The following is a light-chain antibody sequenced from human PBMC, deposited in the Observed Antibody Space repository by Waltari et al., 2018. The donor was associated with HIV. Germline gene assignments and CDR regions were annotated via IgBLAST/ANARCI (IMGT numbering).Light chain of an antibody. CDR3: SSYAGNNNYV. V-gene: IGLV2-8*01. Sequence: QPALTQPPSASGSPGQSVTISCTGTSRDIGTYTCVSWYQQHPGRAPNLLIYEVNKRPSGVPDRFSGSKSANTASLTVSGLQVVDEADYYCSSYAGNNNYVFGTGTRVTVL. J-gene: IGLJ1*01. CDR2: EVN. CDR1: SRDIGTYTC.